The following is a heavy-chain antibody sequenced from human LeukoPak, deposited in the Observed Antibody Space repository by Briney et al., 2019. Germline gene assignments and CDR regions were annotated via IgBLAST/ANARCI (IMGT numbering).Heavy chain of an antibody. Sequence: SETLSLTCTVSGGSISSGGYSWRWIRQPPGKGLEWIGYIYHSGSTYYNPSLKSRVTISVDRSKNQFSLKLSSVTAADTAVYYCARGSGTLGAFDIWGQGTMVTVSS. CDR3: ARGSGTLGAFDI. CDR1: GGSISSGGYS. J-gene: IGHJ3*02. V-gene: IGHV4-30-2*01. D-gene: IGHD1-7*01. CDR2: IYHSGST.